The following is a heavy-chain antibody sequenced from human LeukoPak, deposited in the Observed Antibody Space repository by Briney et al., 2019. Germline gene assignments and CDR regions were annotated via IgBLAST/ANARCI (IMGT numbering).Heavy chain of an antibody. Sequence: PSETLSLTCTVSGGSISSYYWSWIRQPPGKGLEWIGYIYYSGSTNYNPSLKSRVTISVDTSTNQLSLKLSSVTAADTAVYYCARRGYCSGGSCRNWFDPWGQGTLVTVSS. D-gene: IGHD2-15*01. J-gene: IGHJ5*02. CDR3: ARRGYCSGGSCRNWFDP. CDR1: GGSISSYY. V-gene: IGHV4-59*08. CDR2: IYYSGST.